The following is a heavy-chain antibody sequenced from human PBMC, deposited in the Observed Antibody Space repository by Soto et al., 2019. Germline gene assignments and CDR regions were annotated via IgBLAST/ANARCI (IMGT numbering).Heavy chain of an antibody. V-gene: IGHV4-59*01. Sequence: SETLSLTCTVSGGSISSYYWSWIRQPPGKGLEWTGYIYYSGSTNYNPSLKSRVTISVDTSKNQFSLKLSSVTAADTAVYYCAVSGYCSSTSCYDYYYYYMDVWGKGTTVTVSS. CDR1: GGSISSYY. D-gene: IGHD2-2*01. CDR3: AVSGYCSSTSCYDYYYYYMDV. CDR2: IYYSGST. J-gene: IGHJ6*03.